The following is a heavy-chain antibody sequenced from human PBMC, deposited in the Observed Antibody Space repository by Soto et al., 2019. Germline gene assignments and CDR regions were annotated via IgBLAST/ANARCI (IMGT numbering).Heavy chain of an antibody. Sequence: EVQLLESGGGLVQPGGSLRLSCAASGFSFNKYAMTWVRQAPGKGLEWVAAISGSGGRTHYADSVKGRFTISRDNSKNILHLQMNSLRVEDTAVFYCARTMTIFGAGLDWGQGTLVFVSS. CDR1: GFSFNKYA. CDR3: ARTMTIFGAGLD. CDR2: ISGSGGRT. D-gene: IGHD3-3*01. J-gene: IGHJ4*02. V-gene: IGHV3-23*01.